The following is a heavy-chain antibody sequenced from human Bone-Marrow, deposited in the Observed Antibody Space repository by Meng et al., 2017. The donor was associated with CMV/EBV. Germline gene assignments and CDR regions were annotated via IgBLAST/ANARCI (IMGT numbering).Heavy chain of an antibody. CDR2: IYYSGST. V-gene: IGHV4-39*07. J-gene: IGHJ4*02. CDR1: GGSISSSSYY. D-gene: IGHD3-16*01. CDR3: ARKGGPH. Sequence: GSLRLSCTVSGGSISSSSYYWGWIRQPPGKGLEWIGSIYYSGSTYYNPSLKSRVTISVDTSKNQFSLKLSSVTAADTAVYYCARKGGPHWGQGTLVTVSS.